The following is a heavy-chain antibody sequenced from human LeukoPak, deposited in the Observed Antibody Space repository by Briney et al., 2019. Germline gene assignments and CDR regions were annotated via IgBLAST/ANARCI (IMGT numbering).Heavy chain of an antibody. CDR2: ISPYNGNT. J-gene: IGHJ4*02. D-gene: IGHD1-14*01. CDR3: ARESLGTTDS. Sequence: ASVTVSCTASGYTFTSYGISWVRQAPGQGLEWMGWISPYNGNTNHVQKLQGRVTMTTDTSTSTVYLELRSLRSDDTAVYYCARESLGTTDSWGQGTLVTVSS. CDR1: GYTFTSYG. V-gene: IGHV1-18*01.